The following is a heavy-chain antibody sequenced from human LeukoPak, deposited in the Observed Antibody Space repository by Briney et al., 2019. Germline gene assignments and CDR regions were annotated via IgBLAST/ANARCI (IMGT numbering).Heavy chain of an antibody. Sequence: SETLSLTCTVSGGSISSGGYYWSWIRRHPGKGLEWIGYIYYSGSTYYNPSLKSRVTISVDTSKNQFSLKPSSVTAADTAVYYCARDQNYDSSGYSENWFDPWGQGTLVTVSS. CDR2: IYYSGST. V-gene: IGHV4-31*03. CDR3: ARDQNYDSSGYSENWFDP. D-gene: IGHD3-22*01. J-gene: IGHJ5*02. CDR1: GGSISSGGYY.